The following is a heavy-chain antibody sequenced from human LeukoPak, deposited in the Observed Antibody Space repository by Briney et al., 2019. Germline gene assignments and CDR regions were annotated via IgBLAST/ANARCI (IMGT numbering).Heavy chain of an antibody. J-gene: IGHJ4*02. Sequence: GGSLRLSCAASGFTFSSHTMGWVRQAPGKGLEWVSGISGSGVNTYYADSVKGRFTTSRDNSKNTPYLQMDSLRAEDTAVYYCAKAFGRATYDFWGQGILVTVSS. CDR3: AKAFGRATYDF. CDR1: GFTFSSHT. V-gene: IGHV3-23*01. CDR2: ISGSGVNT. D-gene: IGHD1-26*01.